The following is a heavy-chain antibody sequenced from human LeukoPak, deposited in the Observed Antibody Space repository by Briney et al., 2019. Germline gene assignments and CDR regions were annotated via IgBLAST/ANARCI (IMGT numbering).Heavy chain of an antibody. D-gene: IGHD4-17*01. CDR3: AKDSTDWYFDL. Sequence: GGSLRLSCAASGFTFSDYYMSWIRQAPGKGLEWVSYISSSGSTIYYADSVKGRFTISRDNAKNSLYLQMISLRAEDMAFYYCAKDSTDWYFDLWGRGTLVTVSS. J-gene: IGHJ2*01. CDR1: GFTFSDYY. V-gene: IGHV3-11*01. CDR2: ISSSGSTI.